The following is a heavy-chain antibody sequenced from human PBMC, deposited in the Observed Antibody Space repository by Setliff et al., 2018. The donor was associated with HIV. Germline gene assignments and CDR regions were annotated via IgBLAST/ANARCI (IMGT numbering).Heavy chain of an antibody. CDR3: AKFFGGYGDYMGFDY. D-gene: IGHD4-17*01. CDR1: GFTFSSYA. Sequence: GGSLRLSCAASGFTFSSYAMSWVRQTPGKGLEWVSFISSSAGSTYYSDSVKGRFTISRDNSKNTLYLQMNSLRAEDTAVYYCAKFFGGYGDYMGFDYWGQGTLVTVSS. CDR2: ISSSAGST. J-gene: IGHJ4*02. V-gene: IGHV3-23*01.